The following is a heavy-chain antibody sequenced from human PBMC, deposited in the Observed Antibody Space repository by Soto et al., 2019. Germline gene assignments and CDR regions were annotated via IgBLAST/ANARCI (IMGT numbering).Heavy chain of an antibody. CDR1: GLTFSTSA. CDR2: IVVGSGST. J-gene: IGHJ4*02. V-gene: IGHV1-58*01. CDR3: AAPPNRDAYNYGY. D-gene: IGHD5-12*01. Sequence: QMQLVQSGPEVREPGTSVKVSCKASGLTFSTSAVQWVRQARGQRLEWIGWIVVGSGSTKYAQNFQERVTITRDMSTSTAYLELNSLRSEDTAVYYCAAPPNRDAYNYGYWGQGTLVTVSS.